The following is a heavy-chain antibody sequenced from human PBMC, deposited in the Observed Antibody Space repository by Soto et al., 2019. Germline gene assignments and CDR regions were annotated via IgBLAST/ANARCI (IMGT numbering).Heavy chain of an antibody. J-gene: IGHJ4*02. CDR1: GYTFTSYD. CDR3: ARSHIAARRGVFGY. Sequence: QVQLLQSGAEVQKPGASLKVSCKASGYTFTSYDINWVRQPTEQGLEWLGSTNPNSGNTGYAQKFQGRVTMTRNTSISTAYMELSSLRSEDTAVYYCARSHIAARRGVFGYWGQGTLVTVSS. CDR2: TNPNSGNT. V-gene: IGHV1-8*01. D-gene: IGHD6-6*01.